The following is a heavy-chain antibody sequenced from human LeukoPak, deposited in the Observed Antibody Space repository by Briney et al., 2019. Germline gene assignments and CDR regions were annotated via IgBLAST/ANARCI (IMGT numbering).Heavy chain of an antibody. CDR1: GGTFSSYA. D-gene: IGHD6-19*01. Sequence: SVKVSCKASGGTFSSYAISWVRQAPGQGLEWMGRIIPILGIANYAQKFQGRVTITADKSTSTAYMELSSLRSEDTAVYYCARDGEYSSGRYGGNYFDYWGQGTLVTVSS. J-gene: IGHJ4*02. V-gene: IGHV1-69*04. CDR2: IIPILGIA. CDR3: ARDGEYSSGRYGGNYFDY.